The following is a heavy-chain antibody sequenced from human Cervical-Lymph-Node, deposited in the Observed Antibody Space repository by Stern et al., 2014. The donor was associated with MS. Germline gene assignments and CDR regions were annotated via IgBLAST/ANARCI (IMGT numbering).Heavy chain of an antibody. CDR1: RDSFTHSW. CDR2: IFPADSDT. V-gene: IGHV5-51*01. D-gene: IGHD5-24*01. Sequence: VQLGQSGSEVKKPGESLKISCKASRDSFTHSWIGWVRQMPGKGLEWMGIIFPADSDTKYTPSVEGQATFSVDRSTPTAYLQWSSLKASHTAIYYCARHHGHSPTPFDSWGQGTRVTVSS. CDR3: ARHHGHSPTPFDS. J-gene: IGHJ4*02.